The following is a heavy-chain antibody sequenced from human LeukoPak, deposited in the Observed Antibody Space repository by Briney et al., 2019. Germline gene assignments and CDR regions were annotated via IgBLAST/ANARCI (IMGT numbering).Heavy chain of an antibody. D-gene: IGHD5-12*01. CDR3: VKVSYRGYSAKSYHYHGMDV. CDR1: GFTFSSYA. CDR2: ISVSGGST. V-gene: IGHV3-23*01. Sequence: GGSLRLSCAASGFTFSSYAMSWVRQAPGKGLGWVSVISVSGGSTYYADSVKGRFIISRDNSRNTLYLQMNSLRAEDTAIYFCVKVSYRGYSAKSYHYHGMDVWGQGTTVTVSS. J-gene: IGHJ6*02.